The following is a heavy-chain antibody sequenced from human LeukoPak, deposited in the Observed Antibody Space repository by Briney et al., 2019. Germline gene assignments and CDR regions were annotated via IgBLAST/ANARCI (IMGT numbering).Heavy chain of an antibody. Sequence: GGSLRLSCAGSGFTFSAYGMNWVRQAPGKGLEWVSYINSSDSYMYYADSVKGRFTISRDNAKNSLYLQMNSLRAEDTALYYCARGVDYWGQGTLVTVSS. CDR3: ARGVDY. CDR1: GFTFSAYG. V-gene: IGHV3-21*06. J-gene: IGHJ4*02. CDR2: INSSDSYM.